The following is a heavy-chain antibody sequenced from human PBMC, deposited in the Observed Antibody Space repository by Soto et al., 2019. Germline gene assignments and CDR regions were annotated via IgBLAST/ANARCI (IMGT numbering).Heavy chain of an antibody. J-gene: IGHJ4*02. Sequence: QVQMEQSGAEVKEPGSSVKVSCKPSGGFLSSFAINWVRQAPGQGLEWMGRIIPFVDVANSAQRFHDRVTFPADKSADTAYMELSSLRPDDTAVYYCARGDASPLFYFDHWGLGSLVTVSS. CDR1: GGFLSSFA. V-gene: IGHV1-69*04. CDR3: ARGDASPLFYFDH. D-gene: IGHD2-2*01. CDR2: IIPFVDVA.